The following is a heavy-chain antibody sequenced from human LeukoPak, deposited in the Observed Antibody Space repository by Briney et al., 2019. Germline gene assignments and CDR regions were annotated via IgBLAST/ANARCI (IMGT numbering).Heavy chain of an antibody. Sequence: TASETLSLTCAVYGGSFSGYYWSWIRQPPGKGLEWIGEINHSGSTNYNPSLKSRVTISVDTSKNQFSLKLSSVTAADTAAYYCAREGLSAAGSIWNPPLYYFDYWGQGTLVTVSS. J-gene: IGHJ4*02. CDR3: AREGLSAAGSIWNPPLYYFDY. V-gene: IGHV4-34*01. D-gene: IGHD6-13*01. CDR2: INHSGST. CDR1: GGSFSGYY.